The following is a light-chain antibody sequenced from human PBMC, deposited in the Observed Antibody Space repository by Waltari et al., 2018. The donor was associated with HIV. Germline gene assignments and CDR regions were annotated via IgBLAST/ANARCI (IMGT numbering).Light chain of an antibody. V-gene: IGLV3-21*04. Sequence: SYVVTQPPSASVAPGQTARISCEGDNIGSKSVHWYQQRPGQAPVLVIYYDSDRPSGIPERFSSSSSGNTDTLTISRVEAGDEADYFCQVWDTATAHVIFGGGTKLTVL. J-gene: IGLJ2*01. CDR2: YDS. CDR3: QVWDTATAHVI. CDR1: NIGSKS.